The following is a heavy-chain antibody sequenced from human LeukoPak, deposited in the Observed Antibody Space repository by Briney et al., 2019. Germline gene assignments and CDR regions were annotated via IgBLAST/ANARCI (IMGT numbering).Heavy chain of an antibody. CDR3: AKQFVDI. V-gene: IGHV3-23*01. CDR2: ISESGGDT. D-gene: IGHD5-24*01. Sequence: GGSLRLSCAASASAFSNYAMNWVRQAPGKGLEWVSSISESGGDTSYADSVKGRFTISRDNSKNTLYLQMNSLRAEDTAVYYCAKQFVDIWGQGTLVIVSS. J-gene: IGHJ5*02. CDR1: ASAFSNYA.